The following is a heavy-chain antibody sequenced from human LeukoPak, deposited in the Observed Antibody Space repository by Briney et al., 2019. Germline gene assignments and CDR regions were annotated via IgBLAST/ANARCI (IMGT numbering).Heavy chain of an antibody. J-gene: IGHJ4*02. CDR3: ARDLTPTVAGIYRY. V-gene: IGHV1-2*02. Sequence: ASVKVSCKASGYTFTGYYMHWVRQAPGQGIEWMGWINPNSGGTNYAQKFQGRVTMTRDTSISTAYMELSRLRSDDTAVYYCARDLTPTVAGIYRYWGQGTLVTVSS. D-gene: IGHD6-19*01. CDR2: INPNSGGT. CDR1: GYTFTGYY.